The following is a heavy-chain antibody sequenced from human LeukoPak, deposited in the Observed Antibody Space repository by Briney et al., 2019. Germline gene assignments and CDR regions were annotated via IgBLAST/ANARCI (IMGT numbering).Heavy chain of an antibody. CDR1: GFTFSSYA. CDR3: ARGRSYGVFDY. V-gene: IGHV3-23*01. Sequence: GGSLRLSCAASGFTFSSYAMSWVRQAPGKGLEWVSFISGSDGSTYYADSVKGRFTISRDNAKNSLYLQMNSLRAEDTAVYYCARGRSYGVFDYWGQGTLVTFSS. D-gene: IGHD5-18*01. CDR2: ISGSDGST. J-gene: IGHJ4*02.